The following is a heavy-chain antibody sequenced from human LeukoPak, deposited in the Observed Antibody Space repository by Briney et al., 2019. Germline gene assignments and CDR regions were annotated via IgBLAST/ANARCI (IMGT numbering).Heavy chain of an antibody. CDR2: ISDDGKNK. J-gene: IGHJ5*02. CDR1: GFTFSRYD. V-gene: IGHV3-30*04. CDR3: ARAAAETGAFRDNWFDP. Sequence: GRSLRLSCVASGFTFSRYDIHWVRQAPGKGLEWVAVISDDGKNKIYADSVKCRFTISRDNSKNTLYLQMNSLRAEDTALYYCARAAAETGAFRDNWFDPWGQGTLVTVSS. D-gene: IGHD6-19*01.